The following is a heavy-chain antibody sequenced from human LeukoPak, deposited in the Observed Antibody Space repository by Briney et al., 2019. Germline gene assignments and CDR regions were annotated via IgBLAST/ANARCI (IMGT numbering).Heavy chain of an antibody. CDR3: ARVWHGFDP. V-gene: IGHV4-59*01. D-gene: IGHD3-16*01. CDR2: IYYSGST. Sequence: PFETLPLTCTVSGGSISSYYWSWIRQPPGKGLEWIGCIYYSGSTNYNPSLKSRVTISVDTSKNQFSLKLSSVTAADTAVYYCARVWHGFDPWGQGTLVTVSS. CDR1: GGSISSYY. J-gene: IGHJ5*02.